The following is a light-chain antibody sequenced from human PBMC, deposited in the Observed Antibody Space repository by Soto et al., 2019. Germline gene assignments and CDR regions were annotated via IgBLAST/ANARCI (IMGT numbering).Light chain of an antibody. CDR1: SSDVGGYNY. Sequence: QSALTQPASVSGTPGQSVTISCTGTSSDVGGYNYVSWFQQYPGKAPKLMIYEVSNRPSGLPNRFSGSKSGNTASLTISGLQAGDEADYYCSSYTTSKSWVFGGGTKLTVL. J-gene: IGLJ3*02. CDR3: SSYTTSKSWV. CDR2: EVS. V-gene: IGLV2-14*01.